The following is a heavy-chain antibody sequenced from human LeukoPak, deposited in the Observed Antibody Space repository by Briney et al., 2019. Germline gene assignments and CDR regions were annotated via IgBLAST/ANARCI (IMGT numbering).Heavy chain of an antibody. D-gene: IGHD6-19*01. CDR1: GFTFSSYG. Sequence: PGGSLRLSCAASGFTFSSYGMHWVRQAPGKGLEWVAVIWYDGSNKYYADSVKGRFTISRDNAKNSLYLQMNSLRAEDTAVYYCARDPPYSSGWYPPAAYFQHWGQGTLVTVSS. V-gene: IGHV3-33*01. CDR2: IWYDGSNK. CDR3: ARDPPYSSGWYPPAAYFQH. J-gene: IGHJ1*01.